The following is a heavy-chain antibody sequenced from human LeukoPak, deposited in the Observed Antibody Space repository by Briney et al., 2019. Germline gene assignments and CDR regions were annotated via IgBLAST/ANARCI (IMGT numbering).Heavy chain of an antibody. CDR3: ARDRLGYCSGGNCCSSDY. Sequence: ASVKVSCKASGYTFTSYGISWVRQAPGQGLEWMGWISAYNGNTNYAQKLQGRVTLTTDTSTSTAYMELRSLRSDDTAVYYCARDRLGYCSGGNCCSSDYWGQGTLVTVSS. V-gene: IGHV1-18*01. D-gene: IGHD2-15*01. J-gene: IGHJ4*02. CDR1: GYTFTSYG. CDR2: ISAYNGNT.